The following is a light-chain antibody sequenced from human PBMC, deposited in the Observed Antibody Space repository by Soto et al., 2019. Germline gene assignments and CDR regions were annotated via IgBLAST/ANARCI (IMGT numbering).Light chain of an antibody. V-gene: IGKV1-9*01. CDR3: QQLNSYPIP. CDR1: QGISSY. J-gene: IGKJ5*01. CDR2: AAS. Sequence: IQLTKSPSSLSASVGDRVTITCRASQGISSYLAWYQQKPGKAPKLLIYAASTLQSGVPSRFSGSGSGTDFTLTISSLQPEDFATYYCQQLNSYPIPFGQGTRLEIK.